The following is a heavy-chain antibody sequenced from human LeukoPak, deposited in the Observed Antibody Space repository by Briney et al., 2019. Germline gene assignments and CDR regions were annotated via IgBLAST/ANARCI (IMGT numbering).Heavy chain of an antibody. J-gene: IGHJ4*02. CDR1: GFTFRSYW. CDR3: ASGGATVVRSYFDY. Sequence: PGGSLRLSCAASGFTFRSYWMSWVRQAPGKGLEWVSSISSSSSYIYYADSVKGRFTISRDNAKNSLYLQMNSLRAEDTAVYYCASGGATVVRSYFDYWGQGTLVTVSS. CDR2: ISSSSSYI. D-gene: IGHD4-23*01. V-gene: IGHV3-21*01.